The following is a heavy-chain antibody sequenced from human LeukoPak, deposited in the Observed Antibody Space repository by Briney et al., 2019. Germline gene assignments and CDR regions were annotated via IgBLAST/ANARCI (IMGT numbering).Heavy chain of an antibody. D-gene: IGHD3-3*01. Sequence: PGGSLRLSCAASGFTFSSYAMSWVRQAPGKGLEWVSAISGSGGSTYYADSVKGRFTISRDNSKNTLYLQMNSLRAEDTAVYYCAKDPWYDFWRGRRWFDPWGQGTLVTVSS. V-gene: IGHV3-23*01. CDR3: AKDPWYDFWRGRRWFDP. CDR2: ISGSGGST. CDR1: GFTFSSYA. J-gene: IGHJ5*02.